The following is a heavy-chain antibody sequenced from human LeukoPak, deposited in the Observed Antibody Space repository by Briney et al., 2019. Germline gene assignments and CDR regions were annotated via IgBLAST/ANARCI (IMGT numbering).Heavy chain of an antibody. J-gene: IGHJ4*02. V-gene: IGHV3-23*01. Sequence: GGSLRLSCTGSGFTFGDYTIIWVRQAPGKGLEWVPVISGSGSSTYYADSVKGRFTISRDNSKNTLYLQMNSLRAEDTAVYYCAKTSGINDYWGQGTLVTVSS. CDR2: ISGSGSST. CDR3: AKTSGINDY. D-gene: IGHD3-10*01. CDR1: GFTFGDYT.